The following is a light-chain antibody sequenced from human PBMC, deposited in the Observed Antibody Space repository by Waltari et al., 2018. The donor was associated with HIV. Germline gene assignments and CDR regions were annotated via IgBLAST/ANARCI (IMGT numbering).Light chain of an antibody. CDR2: RND. CDR1: SSNLGGNF. CDR3: AAWDDNLSGWV. V-gene: IGLV1-47*01. J-gene: IGLJ3*02. Sequence: QSVLTQSPSASGTPGQRVTISCSGSSSNLGGNFVYWYKHLPGPSPNLLICRNDQRPSGVPDRFSGSKSGTSSSLVISGLRSEDEADYYCAAWDDNLSGWVFGGGTKLTVL.